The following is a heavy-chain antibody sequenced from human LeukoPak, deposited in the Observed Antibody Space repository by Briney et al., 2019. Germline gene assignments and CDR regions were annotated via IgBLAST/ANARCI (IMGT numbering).Heavy chain of an antibody. D-gene: IGHD6-19*01. CDR2: ISGSGGST. Sequence: GGSLRLSCAASGFTFSSYAITWVRQAPGEGLEWVSAISGSGGSTYYADSVKGRFTISRDNSKNTLYLQMNSLRAEDTAVYYCAKGTPTGYSSGWLYYFDYWGQGTLVTVSS. CDR1: GFTFSSYA. V-gene: IGHV3-23*01. CDR3: AKGTPTGYSSGWLYYFDY. J-gene: IGHJ4*02.